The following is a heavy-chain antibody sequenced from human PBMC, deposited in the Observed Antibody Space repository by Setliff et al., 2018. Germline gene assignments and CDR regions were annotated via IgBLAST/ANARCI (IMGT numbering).Heavy chain of an antibody. Sequence: GSLRLSCAASGFTFSSYTMNWARQAPGKGLEWISYISSNSSTIYYADSMKGRFTISRDNAKNSLYLQMNSLRAEDTAVYYCAREGVDTRSSTDYRYYMDLWGKGTTVTVSS. CDR2: ISSNSSTI. D-gene: IGHD5-18*01. CDR3: AREGVDTRSSTDYRYYMDL. CDR1: GFTFSSYT. J-gene: IGHJ6*03. V-gene: IGHV3-48*01.